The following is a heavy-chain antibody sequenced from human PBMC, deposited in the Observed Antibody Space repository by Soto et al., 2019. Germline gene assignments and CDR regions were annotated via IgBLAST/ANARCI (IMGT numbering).Heavy chain of an antibody. V-gene: IGHV4-39*01. CDR3: ARGYCSGGSCYLKWHWFDP. J-gene: IGHJ5*02. CDR1: GGSISSSSYY. D-gene: IGHD2-15*01. CDR2: IYYIGST. Sequence: LSLTCTVSGGSISSSSYYWGWIRQPPGKGLEWIGSIYYIGSTYYNPSLKSRVTISVDTSKNQFSLRLSSVTAADTAVYYCARGYCSGGSCYLKWHWFDPWGQGTLVTVSS.